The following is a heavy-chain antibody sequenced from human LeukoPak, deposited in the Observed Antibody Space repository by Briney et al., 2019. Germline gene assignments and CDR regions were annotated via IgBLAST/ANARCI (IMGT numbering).Heavy chain of an antibody. J-gene: IGHJ6*01. CDR2: TICSGGST. V-gene: IGHV3-23*01. CDR1: GFTFSSYA. D-gene: IGHD5-12*01. CDR3: AKVGGYAQRHYYYYYGMDV. Sequence: GGSLRLSCAASGFTFSSYAMSWVRQAPGKGLEWVSATICSGGSTYYADSVKGRFTISRDNSKNTLYLQMNRLRAEDTAVYYCAKVGGYAQRHYYYYYGMDVWGQGKTVTASS.